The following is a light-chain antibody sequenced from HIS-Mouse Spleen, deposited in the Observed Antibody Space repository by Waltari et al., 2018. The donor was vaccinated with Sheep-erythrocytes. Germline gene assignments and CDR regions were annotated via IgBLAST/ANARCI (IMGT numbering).Light chain of an antibody. CDR1: RSDVGGYTY. V-gene: IGLV2-11*02. J-gene: IGLJ1*01. CDR3: CSYAGSYNHV. Sequence: QSALTQPRSVSGSPGPSVTIPCTGTRSDVGGYTYVSWYQQHPGKAPKPLIYDVSKRPSGVPDRFSGSKSGNTASLTISGLQAEDEADYYCCSYAGSYNHVFATGTKVTVL. CDR2: DVS.